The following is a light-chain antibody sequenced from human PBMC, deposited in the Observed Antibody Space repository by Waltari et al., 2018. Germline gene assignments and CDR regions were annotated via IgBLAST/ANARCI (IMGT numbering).Light chain of an antibody. CDR2: EVS. Sequence: QSALTQPASVSGSPGQSITIPCTGTSSDVGGHNYVSWYQQYPGKAPKVIIYEVSNRPAGVSNRFSGSQSGNTASLTISGLQAEDEADYYCSSYSSSSPLWVFGGGTKLTVL. V-gene: IGLV2-14*01. CDR1: SSDVGGHNY. J-gene: IGLJ3*02. CDR3: SSYSSSSPLWV.